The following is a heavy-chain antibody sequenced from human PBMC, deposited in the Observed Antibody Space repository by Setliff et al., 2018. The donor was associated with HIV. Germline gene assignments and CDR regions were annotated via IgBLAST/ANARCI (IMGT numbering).Heavy chain of an antibody. V-gene: IGHV4-34*01. CDR2: INHSGST. J-gene: IGHJ3*02. D-gene: IGHD4-17*01. CDR1: GGSFNGYY. CDR3: ARAFPMTTVVTQSGYGAFDI. Sequence: SETLSLTCAVYGGSFNGYYWSWIRQPPGKGLEWIGEINHSGSTNYNPSLKSRVTISVDTSKNQFSLKLSSVTAADTAVYYCARAFPMTTVVTQSGYGAFDIWGQGTMVTVSS.